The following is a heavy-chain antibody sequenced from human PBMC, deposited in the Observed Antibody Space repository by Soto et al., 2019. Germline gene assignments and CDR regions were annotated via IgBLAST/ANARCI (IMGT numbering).Heavy chain of an antibody. D-gene: IGHD3-3*01. V-gene: IGHV1-46*01. CDR1: GYTFSSYY. CDR2: INPSGGYT. CDR3: ARDQGITTFGVYSMYYYGMDV. J-gene: IGHJ6*02. Sequence: ASVKVSCKASGYTFSSYYMNWVRQAPGQGLEWLGIINPSGGYTTYAQRFLGRVTMTSDTSTSTAHMELGSLTSDDTAVYYCARDQGITTFGVYSMYYYGMDVWGQGTTVTVSS.